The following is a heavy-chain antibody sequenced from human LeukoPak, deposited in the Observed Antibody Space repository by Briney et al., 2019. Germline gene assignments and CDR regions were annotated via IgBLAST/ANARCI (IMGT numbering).Heavy chain of an antibody. J-gene: IGHJ4*02. CDR3: VRGGRGERPNY. CDR2: IKQDGSDK. CDR1: GFTFSSYS. V-gene: IGHV3-7*03. D-gene: IGHD1-26*01. Sequence: PGGPLRLSCAASGFTFSSYSMNWVRQAPGKGLEWVANIKQDGSDKKYLDSVKGRFTISRDNAKNSVYLQMDSLRVEDTAVYYCVRGGRGERPNYWGQGTLVTVSS.